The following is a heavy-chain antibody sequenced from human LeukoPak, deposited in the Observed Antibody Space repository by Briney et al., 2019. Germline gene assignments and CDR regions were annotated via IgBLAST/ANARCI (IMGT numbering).Heavy chain of an antibody. D-gene: IGHD3-10*01. V-gene: IGHV3-33*01. CDR1: GFTFSNYG. CDR2: IWFDGIRK. CDR3: ARDGSGSYYKYFQY. J-gene: IGHJ1*01. Sequence: PGRSLRLSCAASGFTFSNYGMHWVRQVPGKGLEWVTAIWFDGIRKYYADSVKGRLTISRDNSKNTLYLQMNSLRAEDTAVYYCARDGSGSYYKYFQYWGQGTLVTVSS.